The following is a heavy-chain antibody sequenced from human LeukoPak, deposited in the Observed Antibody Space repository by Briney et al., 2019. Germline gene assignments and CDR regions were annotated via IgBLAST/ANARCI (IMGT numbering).Heavy chain of an antibody. V-gene: IGHV4-59*08. CDR1: GGPIGTYY. J-gene: IGHJ6*02. CDR3: ARGDYYYCGMDV. Sequence: PSETLSLTCNVSGGPIGTYYWSWIRQSPGKGLEWIGYIYYSGSATYNPSLKSRVTISVDTSKNQFSLMLTSVTAADTAVYYCARGDYYYCGMDVWGQGTTVTVS. CDR2: IYYSGSA.